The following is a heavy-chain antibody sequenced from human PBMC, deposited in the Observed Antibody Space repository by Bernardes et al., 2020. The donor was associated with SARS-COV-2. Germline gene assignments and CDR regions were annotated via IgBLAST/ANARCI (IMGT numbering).Heavy chain of an antibody. J-gene: IGHJ4*02. Sequence: SGPTLVQPTQTLTLTCTFSGFSLRTTGVGVGWIRLSPGKALEWLALIYWDDDKRYSPSLKSRLTITKDTSKNQAVLTMTNMDPVDTATYYCAHARGTGNSPVFDYWGQGTLVTVSS. V-gene: IGHV2-5*02. CDR3: AHARGTGNSPVFDY. CDR2: IYWDDDK. CDR1: GFSLRTTGVG. D-gene: IGHD2-8*02.